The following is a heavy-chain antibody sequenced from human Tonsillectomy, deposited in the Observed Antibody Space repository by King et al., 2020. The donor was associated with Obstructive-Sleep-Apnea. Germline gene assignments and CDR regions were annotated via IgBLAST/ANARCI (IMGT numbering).Heavy chain of an antibody. J-gene: IGHJ6*02. CDR1: GASVSSFY. Sequence: QLQESGPGLVEPSETLSLTCSVSGASVSSFYWSWIRQPAGKGLEWIGRMYTSGSTDYNPSLMSRVTMSVDTSKNQFSLKLTSVTAADTAVYYCARVGETIYYYYGMDVWGHGTTVTVSS. CDR2: MYTSGST. V-gene: IGHV4-4*07. D-gene: IGHD1-26*01. CDR3: ARVGETIYYYYGMDV.